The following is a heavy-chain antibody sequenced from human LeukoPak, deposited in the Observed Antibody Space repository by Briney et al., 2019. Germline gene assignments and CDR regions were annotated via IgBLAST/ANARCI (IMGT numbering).Heavy chain of an antibody. V-gene: IGHV4-39*07. CDR1: GGSISSYY. J-gene: IGHJ4*02. D-gene: IGHD3-16*02. CDR2: IYYSGST. CDR3: ARREDYVWGSYRYRGVFDY. Sequence: SETLSLTCTVSGGSISSYYWSWIRQPPGKGLEWIGSIYYSGSTYYNPSLKSRVTISVDTSKNQFSLKLSSVTAADTAVYYCARREDYVWGSYRYRGVFDYWGQGTLVTVSS.